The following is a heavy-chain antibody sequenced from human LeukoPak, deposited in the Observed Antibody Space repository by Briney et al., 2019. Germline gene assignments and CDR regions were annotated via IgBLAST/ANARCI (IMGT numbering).Heavy chain of an antibody. Sequence: GGSLRLSCAASGFTFSSYDMHWVRQATGKGLEWVSAIGTAGDTYYPGSVKGRFTISRENAKNSLYLQMNSLRAGDTAVYYCARGGVHSSGWSDAFDIWGQGTMVTVSS. D-gene: IGHD6-19*01. CDR3: ARGGVHSSGWSDAFDI. CDR2: IGTAGDT. V-gene: IGHV3-13*01. J-gene: IGHJ3*02. CDR1: GFTFSSYD.